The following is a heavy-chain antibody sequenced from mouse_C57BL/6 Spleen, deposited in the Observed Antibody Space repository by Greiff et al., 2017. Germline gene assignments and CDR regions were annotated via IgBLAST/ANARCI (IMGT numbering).Heavy chain of an antibody. V-gene: IGHV1-69*01. CDR1: GYTFTSYW. CDR2: IDPSDSYT. CDR3: ARGAPSCYFDV. Sequence: QVQLQQPGAELVMPGASVKLSCKASGYTFTSYWMHWVKKRPGQGLEWIGEIDPSDSYTNYNHTFKGKSTLTVDKSSSTADMQLRSLTSEDSAVYYCARGAPSCYFDVWGTGTTVTVSS. J-gene: IGHJ1*03.